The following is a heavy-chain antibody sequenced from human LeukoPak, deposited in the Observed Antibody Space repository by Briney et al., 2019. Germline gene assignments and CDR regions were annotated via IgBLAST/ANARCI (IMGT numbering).Heavy chain of an antibody. CDR2: IYSGGNT. CDR1: GFTFDDYG. D-gene: IGHD1-26*01. Sequence: SGGSLRLSCAASGFTFDDYGMSWDRQAPGKGLEWVSVIYSGGNTYYADSVKGRFTISRDNSKNTLYLQMNGLRAEDAAVYYCARLGRVNYFDYWGQGTLVTVSS. V-gene: IGHV3-53*01. J-gene: IGHJ4*02. CDR3: ARLGRVNYFDY.